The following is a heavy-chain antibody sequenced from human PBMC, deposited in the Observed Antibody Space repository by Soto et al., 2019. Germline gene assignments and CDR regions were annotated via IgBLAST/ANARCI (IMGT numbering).Heavy chain of an antibody. CDR1: GYSFTSYW. CDR2: IYPGDSDT. J-gene: IGHJ6*02. V-gene: IGHV5-51*01. D-gene: IGHD2-2*01. CDR3: ARLRFSGTSSLAGGGALDYYYYYGMDV. Sequence: PGESLKISCKGSGYSFTSYWIGWVRQMPGKGLEWMGIIYPGDSDTRYSPSFQGQVTISADKSISTAYLQWSSLKASDTAMYYCARLRFSGTSSLAGGGALDYYYYYGMDVWGQGTTVTVSS.